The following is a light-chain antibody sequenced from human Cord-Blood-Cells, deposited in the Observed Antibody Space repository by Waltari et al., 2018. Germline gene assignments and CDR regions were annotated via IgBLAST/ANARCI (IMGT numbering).Light chain of an antibody. CDR2: YKSDSDK. CDR3: MIWHSSAYV. Sequence: QAVLTQPSSLSASPGASASLTCTLRSGINVGTYRIYWYQQKPGSPPQYPLRYKSDSDKQQGSGVPSRFSGSKDASANAGILLISGLQSEDEADYYCMIWHSSAYVFGGGTKLTVL. CDR1: SGINVGTYR. V-gene: IGLV5-45*02. J-gene: IGLJ2*01.